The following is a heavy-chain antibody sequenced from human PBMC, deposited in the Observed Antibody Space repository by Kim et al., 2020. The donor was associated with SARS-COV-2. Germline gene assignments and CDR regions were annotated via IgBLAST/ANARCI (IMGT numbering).Heavy chain of an antibody. Sequence: YGPSFQGQVTISADKSISTAYLQWSSLKASDTAMYYCARSMVRGVNNFDYWGQGTLVTVSS. V-gene: IGHV5-51*01. D-gene: IGHD3-10*01. J-gene: IGHJ4*02. CDR3: ARSMVRGVNNFDY.